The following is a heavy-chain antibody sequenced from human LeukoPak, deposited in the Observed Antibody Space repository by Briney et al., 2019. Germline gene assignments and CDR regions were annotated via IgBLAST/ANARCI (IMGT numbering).Heavy chain of an antibody. CDR3: AREATRYYDSSDDVDY. Sequence: GGSLRLSCAASGFTFSSYWTHWVRQAPGKGLVWVSRINSDGSSTSYADSVKGRFTISRDNAKNTLYLQINSLRAEDTAVYYCAREATRYYDSSDDVDYWGQGTLVTVSS. V-gene: IGHV3-74*01. CDR2: INSDGSST. D-gene: IGHD3-22*01. CDR1: GFTFSSYW. J-gene: IGHJ4*02.